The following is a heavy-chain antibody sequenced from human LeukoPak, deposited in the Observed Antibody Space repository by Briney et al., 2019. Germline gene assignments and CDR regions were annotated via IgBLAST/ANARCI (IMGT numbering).Heavy chain of an antibody. CDR3: TRDQGYSSSWSDAFDI. Sequence: GSLRLSCTASGFTFGDYAMSWVRPAPGKGLEWVGFIRSKAYGGTTEYAASVKGRFTISRDDSKSIAYLQMNSLKTEDTAVYYCTRDQGYSSSWSDAFDIWGQGTMVTVSS. CDR1: GFTFGDYA. V-gene: IGHV3-49*04. D-gene: IGHD6-13*01. J-gene: IGHJ3*02. CDR2: IRSKAYGGTT.